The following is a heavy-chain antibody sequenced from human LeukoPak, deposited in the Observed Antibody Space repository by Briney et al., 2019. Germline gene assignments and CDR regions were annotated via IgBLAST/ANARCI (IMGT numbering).Heavy chain of an antibody. CDR2: ISGSGGST. Sequence: GGSLRLSCAASGFTLSSYAMSWVCQAPGKGLEWVSAISGSGGSTYYADSVKGRFTISRDNSKNTLYLQMNSLRAEDTAVYYCAKASVLLWFGGSNGMDVWGQGTTVTVSS. J-gene: IGHJ6*02. CDR1: GFTLSSYA. V-gene: IGHV3-23*01. D-gene: IGHD3-10*01. CDR3: AKASVLLWFGGSNGMDV.